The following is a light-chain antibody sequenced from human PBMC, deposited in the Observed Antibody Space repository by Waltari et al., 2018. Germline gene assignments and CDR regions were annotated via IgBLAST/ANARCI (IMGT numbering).Light chain of an antibody. CDR3: NTRDISGDHLV. CDR2: DET. Sequence: SSEMTQEPAVSVALGQTVRITCQGGGLRTFYANWYQQKPGQAPLLVIDDETHRPSGIPDRFSGSRSGHTASLTISGAQAEDEADYYCNTRDISGDHLVFGSGTKVTVL. V-gene: IGLV3-19*01. CDR1: GLRTFY. J-gene: IGLJ1*01.